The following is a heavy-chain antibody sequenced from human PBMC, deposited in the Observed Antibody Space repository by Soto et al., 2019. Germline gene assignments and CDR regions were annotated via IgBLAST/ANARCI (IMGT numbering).Heavy chain of an antibody. CDR2: ISAYNGNT. CDR3: ARQVVVVPAAMVAVVVDYYYYYMDV. D-gene: IGHD2-2*01. CDR1: GYTFTSYG. V-gene: IGHV1-18*01. J-gene: IGHJ6*03. Sequence: ASVKVSCKASGYTFTSYGISWVRQAPGQGLEWMGWISAYNGNTNYAQKLQGRVTMTTDTSTSTAYMELRSLGSDDTAVYYCARQVVVVPAAMVAVVVDYYYYYMDVWGKGTTVTVSS.